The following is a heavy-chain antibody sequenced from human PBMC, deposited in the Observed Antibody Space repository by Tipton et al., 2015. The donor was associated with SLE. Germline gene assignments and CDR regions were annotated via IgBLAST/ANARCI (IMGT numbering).Heavy chain of an antibody. V-gene: IGHV3-30-3*01. Sequence: RSLRLSCAASGFTFTSYAMHWVRQAPGKGLEWVAVISYDGSNKHYADSVKGRFTISRDNSKNTLYLQMNNLRPEDTAVYYCARDAPKSRDYYYYMDVWGKGTTVTVSS. CDR2: ISYDGSNK. J-gene: IGHJ6*03. CDR3: ARDAPKSRDYYYYMDV. CDR1: GFTFTSYA.